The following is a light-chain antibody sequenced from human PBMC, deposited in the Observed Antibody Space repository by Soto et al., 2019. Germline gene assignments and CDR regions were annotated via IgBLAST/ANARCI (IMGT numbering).Light chain of an antibody. J-gene: IGKJ4*01. CDR2: GAS. CDR3: QQYATSPT. Sequence: EIVTTQSPGTLFLSPGERATLSCRASQSVDSNSLAWYQHKPGQAPRLLIYGASSRAPGISDSYSGRGSGTDFTLTTNRLEREDFAVYYCQQYATSPTFGGGTKVDIK. V-gene: IGKV3-20*01. CDR1: QSVDSNS.